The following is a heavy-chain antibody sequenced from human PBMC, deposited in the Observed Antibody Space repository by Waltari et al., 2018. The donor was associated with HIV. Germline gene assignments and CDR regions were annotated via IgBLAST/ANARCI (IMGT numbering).Heavy chain of an antibody. D-gene: IGHD3-10*01. Sequence: QLQLQESGPGLVKPSETLSLTCTVSGGSISSSSYYWGWIRQPPGKGLEWIGSIYYSGSTYYNPSLKSRVTISVDTSKNQFSLKLSSVTAADTAVYYCARDAGWFGELLSTYGMDVWGQGTTVTVSS. CDR2: IYYSGST. J-gene: IGHJ6*02. CDR1: GGSISSSSYY. CDR3: ARDAGWFGELLSTYGMDV. V-gene: IGHV4-39*07.